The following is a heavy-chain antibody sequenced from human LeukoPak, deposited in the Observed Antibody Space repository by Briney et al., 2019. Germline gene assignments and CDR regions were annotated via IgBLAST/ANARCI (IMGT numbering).Heavy chain of an antibody. V-gene: IGHV3-21*01. CDR1: GFTFSSYS. D-gene: IGHD2-15*01. CDR2: ISSSSSYI. Sequence: GGSLRLSCAASGFTFSSYSMNWVRQAPGKGLEWVSSISSSSSYIYYADSVKGRFTISRDNAKNSLYLQMNSLRAGDTAVYYCASAVGGYCSGGSCLPADYWGQGTLVTVSS. J-gene: IGHJ4*02. CDR3: ASAVGGYCSGGSCLPADY.